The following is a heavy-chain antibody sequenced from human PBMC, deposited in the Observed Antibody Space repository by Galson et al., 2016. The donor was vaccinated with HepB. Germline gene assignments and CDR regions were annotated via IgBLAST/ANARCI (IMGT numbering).Heavy chain of an antibody. CDR1: GYTFTNYG. Sequence: QSGAEVKKPGASVKVSCKASGYTFTNYGISWVRQAPGQGLEWMGWISAHNGNRNYAQKFQGRVTMTTDTSTSTAYMELTSLRSDDTAVYYGAREWTGYNSSQAFQHWGQGTLVTVSS. D-gene: IGHD6-13*01. J-gene: IGHJ1*01. V-gene: IGHV1-18*01. CDR3: AREWTGYNSSQAFQH. CDR2: ISAHNGNR.